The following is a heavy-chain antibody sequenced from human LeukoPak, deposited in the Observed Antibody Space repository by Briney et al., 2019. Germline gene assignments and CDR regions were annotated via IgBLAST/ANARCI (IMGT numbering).Heavy chain of an antibody. D-gene: IGHD1-20*01. CDR2: IYSGGYT. Sequence: SETLSLTCTVSGDSMTSYYWNWLRQSPGKGLEWIGYIYSGGYTNYNPSLKSRVTISIDTSKNQFSLKLSSVTAADTAVYFCARLTYTWKIIDSWGQGTLVTVSS. V-gene: IGHV4-4*09. CDR3: ARLTYTWKIIDS. J-gene: IGHJ4*02. CDR1: GDSMTSYY.